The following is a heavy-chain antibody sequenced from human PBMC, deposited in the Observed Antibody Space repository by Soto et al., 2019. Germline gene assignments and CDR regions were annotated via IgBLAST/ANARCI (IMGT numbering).Heavy chain of an antibody. Sequence: SQALPLTSAVSGDSIASVGYPWSWIPKPPGKALEWIGYIYHTGTTYYTAALKSRVTISLDRSKNRISLSLNSVTAADTAVYHCAATVVGEYSHSALDVWGQGTTVTV. V-gene: IGHV4-30-2*01. D-gene: IGHD2-21*01. CDR3: AATVVGEYSHSALDV. CDR2: IYHTGTT. J-gene: IGHJ6*02. CDR1: GDSIASVGYP.